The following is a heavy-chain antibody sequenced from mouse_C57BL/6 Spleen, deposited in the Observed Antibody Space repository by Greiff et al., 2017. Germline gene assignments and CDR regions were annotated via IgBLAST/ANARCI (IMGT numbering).Heavy chain of an antibody. J-gene: IGHJ4*01. CDR1: GYTFTSYW. CDR2: IHPSDSDT. CDR3: ATFITTVVATDYYAMDY. V-gene: IGHV1-74*01. D-gene: IGHD1-1*01. Sequence: QVQLQQPGAELVKPGASVKVSCKASGYTFTSYWMHWVKQRPGQGLEWIGRIHPSDSDTNYNQKLKGKATLTVDKSSSTAYMQLSSLTSEDSAVYYWATFITTVVATDYYAMDYWGQGTSVTVSS.